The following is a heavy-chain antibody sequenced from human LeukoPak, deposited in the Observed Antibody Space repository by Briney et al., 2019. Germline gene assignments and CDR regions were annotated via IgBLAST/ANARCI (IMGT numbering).Heavy chain of an antibody. J-gene: IGHJ4*02. CDR2: INPNSGGT. V-gene: IGHV1-2*06. CDR3: VREALEDYFDY. CDR1: GDTFTGYY. Sequence: ASVKVSCKASGDTFTGYYMHWVRQAPGQGLEWMGRINPNSGGTNYAQKFQGRVTMTRDTSISTAYMELSRLRSDDTAVYYCVREALEDYFDYWGQGTLVTVSS.